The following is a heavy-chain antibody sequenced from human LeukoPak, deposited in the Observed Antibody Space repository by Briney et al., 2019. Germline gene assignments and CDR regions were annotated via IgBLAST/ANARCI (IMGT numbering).Heavy chain of an antibody. CDR3: ATLMYSSGWPLDY. V-gene: IGHV4-34*01. Sequence: SETLSLTCAVYGGSFSGYYWSWIRQPPGKGLEWIGEINHSGSTNYNPSLKSRVTISVDTSKNQFSLKLSSVTAADTAVYYCATLMYSSGWPLDYWGQGTLVTVSS. J-gene: IGHJ4*02. D-gene: IGHD6-19*01. CDR1: GGSFSGYY. CDR2: INHSGST.